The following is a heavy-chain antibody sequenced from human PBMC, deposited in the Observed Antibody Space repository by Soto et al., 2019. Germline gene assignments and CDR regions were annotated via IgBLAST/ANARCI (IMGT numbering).Heavy chain of an antibody. J-gene: IGHJ4*02. CDR3: AREDYVWGSYRPFDY. CDR2: IIPILGIA. CDR1: GGTFSSYT. D-gene: IGHD3-16*02. V-gene: IGHV1-69*08. Sequence: QVQLVQSGAEVKKPGSSVKVSCKASGGTFSSYTISWVRQAPGQGLEWMGRIIPILGIANYAQKFQGRVTITADKSTSTAYMELSSLRSEDTAVYYCAREDYVWGSYRPFDYWGQGTLVTVSS.